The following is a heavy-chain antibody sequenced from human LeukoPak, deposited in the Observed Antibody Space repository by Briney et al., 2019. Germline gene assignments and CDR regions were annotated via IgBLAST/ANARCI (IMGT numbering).Heavy chain of an antibody. D-gene: IGHD3-16*01. CDR3: VSHGGYYFDY. J-gene: IGHJ4*02. Sequence: SGTLSLTCAVSGVSISSGNWWRWVRQPPGKGLEWIGEIYHSGNTNYNPSLKSRVTLSVDKSKNQFSLHLSSVTAADTAMYYCVSHGGYYFDYWGQGTLVTVSS. CDR1: GVSISSGNW. CDR2: IYHSGNT. V-gene: IGHV4-4*02.